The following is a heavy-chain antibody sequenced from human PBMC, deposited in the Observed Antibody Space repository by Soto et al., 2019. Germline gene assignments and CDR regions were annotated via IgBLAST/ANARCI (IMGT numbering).Heavy chain of an antibody. CDR3: ARVGISSSDAFDI. V-gene: IGHV4-31*03. CDR2: IYHSGNT. Sequence: SETLSLTCSVSGGSISSGGYYWSWIRQLPGKDLEWIGYIYHSGNTYYNSSLKSRLTISVDTSKNQFSLKLTSVTAADTAVYYCARVGISSSDAFDIWGQGTTVTVS. CDR1: GGSISSGGYY. D-gene: IGHD6-6*01. J-gene: IGHJ3*02.